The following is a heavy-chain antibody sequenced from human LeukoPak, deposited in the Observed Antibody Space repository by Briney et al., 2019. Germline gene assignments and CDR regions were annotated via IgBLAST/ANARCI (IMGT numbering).Heavy chain of an antibody. CDR3: ASDITMVRGVTDY. CDR1: GYTFNDYY. J-gene: IGHJ4*02. Sequence: ASVKVSCKASGYTFNDYYMHWVRQAPGQRLEWMGWINPNSGGTNYAQKFQGRVTMTRDTSISTAYMELSRLRSDDTAVYYCASDITMVRGVTDYWGQGTLVTVSS. V-gene: IGHV1-2*02. D-gene: IGHD3-10*01. CDR2: INPNSGGT.